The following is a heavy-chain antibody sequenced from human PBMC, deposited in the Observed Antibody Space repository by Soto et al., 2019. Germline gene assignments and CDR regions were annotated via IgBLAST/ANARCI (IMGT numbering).Heavy chain of an antibody. D-gene: IGHD2-21*02. V-gene: IGHV1-69*02. Sequence: ASVKVSWKASGGTFSSYTISWVRQAPGQGLEWMGRIIPILGIANYAQKFQGRVTITADKSTSTAYMELSSLRSEDTAVYYCASNSSCGGDCYSFDYWGQGTLVTVSS. CDR2: IIPILGIA. J-gene: IGHJ4*02. CDR1: GGTFSSYT. CDR3: ASNSSCGGDCYSFDY.